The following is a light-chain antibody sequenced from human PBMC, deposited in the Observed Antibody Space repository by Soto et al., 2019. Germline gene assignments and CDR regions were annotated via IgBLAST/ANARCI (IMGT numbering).Light chain of an antibody. J-gene: IGKJ5*01. V-gene: IGKV3-20*01. Sequence: EIVLTQSPGTLSLSPGERATLSCRASQSITTNYLAWYQQRPGQAPRLLIYRSSSRATGIPDRFSGSGSGTDFTITISRLEPEDFAVYYCQQYGSSPITFGQGTRLEIK. CDR2: RSS. CDR1: QSITTNY. CDR3: QQYGSSPIT.